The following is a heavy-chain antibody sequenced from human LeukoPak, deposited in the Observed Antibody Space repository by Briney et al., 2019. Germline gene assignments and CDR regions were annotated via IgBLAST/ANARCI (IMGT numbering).Heavy chain of an antibody. CDR3: AKGLQGDSSGYYPLYYYYYMDV. D-gene: IGHD3-22*01. CDR2: ISGSGGST. Sequence: GGSLRLSCAASGFTFSSYAMSWVRQAPGKGLEWVSAISGSGGSTYYADSVKGRFTISRDNSKNTLYLQMNSLRAEDTAVYYCAKGLQGDSSGYYPLYYYYYMDVWGKGTTVTVSS. CDR1: GFTFSSYA. J-gene: IGHJ6*03. V-gene: IGHV3-23*01.